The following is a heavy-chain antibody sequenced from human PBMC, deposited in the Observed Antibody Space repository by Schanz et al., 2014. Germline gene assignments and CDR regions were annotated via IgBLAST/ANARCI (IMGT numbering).Heavy chain of an antibody. CDR2: ISASGGTT. D-gene: IGHD2-2*01. J-gene: IGHJ6*03. CDR3: ARVKYCTITRCYRTETEGIYYMDV. V-gene: IGHV3-23*04. CDR1: GFSFSSYA. Sequence: EVQLVESGGGLVQPGGSLRLSCAASGFSFSSYAMGWVRQARGKGLEWVSAISASGGTTYYADSVKGRFTISRDNSKNTLYLQMKSLRAEDTAVYYCARVKYCTITRCYRTETEGIYYMDVWGKGTTVTVSS.